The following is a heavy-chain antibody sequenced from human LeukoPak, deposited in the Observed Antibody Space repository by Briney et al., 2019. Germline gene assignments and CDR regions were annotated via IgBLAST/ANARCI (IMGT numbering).Heavy chain of an antibody. V-gene: IGHV3-21*01. Sequence: GGSLRLSCAASGFTFSSYSMSWVRQAPGKGLEWVSSISSSSSYIYYADSVKGRFTISRDNAKNSLYLQMNSLRAEDTAVYYCARSGIGQQTDVWGKGTTVTVSS. J-gene: IGHJ6*04. CDR1: GFTFSSYS. CDR3: ARSGIGQQTDV. D-gene: IGHD6-13*01. CDR2: ISSSSSYI.